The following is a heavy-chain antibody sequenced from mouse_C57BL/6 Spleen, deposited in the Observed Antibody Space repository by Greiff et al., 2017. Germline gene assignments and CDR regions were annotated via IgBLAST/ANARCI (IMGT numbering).Heavy chain of an antibody. Sequence: QVQLQQSGAELVKPGASVKISCKASGYAFSSYWMNWVKQRPGKGLECIGQIYPGDGDTNYNGKFKGKATLTADKSSSTDYMQLSSLTTENSAVYFCASTTVVGGFDYWGQGTTLTVSS. V-gene: IGHV1-80*01. D-gene: IGHD1-1*01. CDR2: IYPGDGDT. CDR1: GYAFSSYW. CDR3: ASTTVVGGFDY. J-gene: IGHJ2*01.